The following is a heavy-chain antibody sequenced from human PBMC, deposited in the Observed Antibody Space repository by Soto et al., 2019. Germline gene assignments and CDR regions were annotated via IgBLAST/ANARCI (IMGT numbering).Heavy chain of an antibody. J-gene: IGHJ4*02. CDR3: AKANLRYYDFWSGFDY. Sequence: EVQLLESGGGLVQPGGSLRLSCAASGFTFSNYAMSWVRQAPGKGLEWVSAISGSGGSTYYADSVKGRFTISRDNSKNTLYLQMNSLRAEDTAVYYCAKANLRYYDFWSGFDYWGQGTLVTVSS. D-gene: IGHD3-3*01. CDR1: GFTFSNYA. V-gene: IGHV3-23*01. CDR2: ISGSGGST.